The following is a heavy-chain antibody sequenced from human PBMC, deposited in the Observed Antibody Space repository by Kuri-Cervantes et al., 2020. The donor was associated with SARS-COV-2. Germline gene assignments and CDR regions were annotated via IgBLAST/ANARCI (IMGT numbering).Heavy chain of an antibody. Sequence: ASVKVSCKASGGTFSSYAISWVRQAPGQGLEWMGWLNTYTGNTTYAQKFQGRVTMTTDTSTSTAYMELRSVSSDDTAVYYCARVVVPAANRDYYHMDVWGKGTTVTVSS. CDR3: ARVVVPAANRDYYHMDV. D-gene: IGHD2-2*01. CDR2: LNTYTGNT. CDR1: GGTFSSYA. V-gene: IGHV1-18*01. J-gene: IGHJ6*03.